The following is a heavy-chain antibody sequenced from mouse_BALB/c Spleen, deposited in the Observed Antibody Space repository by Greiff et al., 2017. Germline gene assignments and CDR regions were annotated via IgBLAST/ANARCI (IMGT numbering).Heavy chain of an antibody. J-gene: IGHJ4*01. D-gene: IGHD2-4*01. CDR1: GYTFTSYW. V-gene: IGHV1-5*01. Sequence: VQLKESGTVLARPGASVKMSCKASGYTFTSYWMHWVKQRPGQGLEWIGAIYPGNSDTSYNQTFKGKAKLTAVTSTSTAYMELSSLTNEDSAVYYCTRRSTMITSYAMDYWGQGTSVTVSS. CDR2: IYPGNSDT. CDR3: TRRSTMITSYAMDY.